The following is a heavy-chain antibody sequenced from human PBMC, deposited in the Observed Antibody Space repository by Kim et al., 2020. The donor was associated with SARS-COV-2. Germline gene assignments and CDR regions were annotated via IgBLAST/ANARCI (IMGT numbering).Heavy chain of an antibody. Sequence: SVKGRFTISRDNCKNTLDLQMNSLGAGDTAVCYCAKDWVAYCGGDCYTFDYWGQGTLVTVSS. V-gene: IGHV3-30*02. CDR3: AKDWVAYCGGDCYTFDY. D-gene: IGHD2-21*02. J-gene: IGHJ4*02.